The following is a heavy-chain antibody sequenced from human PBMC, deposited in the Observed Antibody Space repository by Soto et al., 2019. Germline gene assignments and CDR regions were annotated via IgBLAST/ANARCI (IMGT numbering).Heavy chain of an antibody. V-gene: IGHV4-59*09. J-gene: IGHJ6*02. D-gene: IGHD2-15*01. Sequence: VSTNYNPSLKSRVTISVDTSKNQFSLKLSSVTAADTAVYYCARGYCSGGSCYPPKDYYGMDVWGQGTTVTVSS. CDR3: ARGYCSGGSCYPPKDYYGMDV. CDR2: VST.